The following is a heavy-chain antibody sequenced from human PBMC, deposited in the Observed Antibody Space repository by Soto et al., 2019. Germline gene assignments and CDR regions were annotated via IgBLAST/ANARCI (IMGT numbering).Heavy chain of an antibody. J-gene: IGHJ5*02. Sequence: QVQLQQWGAGLLKPSETLSLTCAVYGGSFSGYYWSWIRQPPGKGLEWIGEINHSGSTNYNPSLKSRVTISVDTSKNQFSLKLSSVTAADTAVYYCARTAAGPLWDWFDPWGQGTLVTVSS. CDR1: GGSFSGYY. CDR2: INHSGST. V-gene: IGHV4-34*01. CDR3: ARTAAGPLWDWFDP. D-gene: IGHD6-13*01.